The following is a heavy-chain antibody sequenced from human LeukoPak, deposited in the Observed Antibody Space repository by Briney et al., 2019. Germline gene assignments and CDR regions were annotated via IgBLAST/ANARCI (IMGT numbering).Heavy chain of an antibody. CDR3: AGGAYCSGGSCYWPDWFDP. Sequence: PSETLSLTCAVSGGSFSGYYWSWIRQPPGKGLEWIGEINHSGSTNYNPSLKSRVTISVDTSKNQFSLKLSSVTAADTAVYYCAGGAYCSGGSCYWPDWFDPWGQGTLVTVSS. D-gene: IGHD2-15*01. J-gene: IGHJ5*02. CDR1: GGSFSGYY. CDR2: INHSGST. V-gene: IGHV4-34*01.